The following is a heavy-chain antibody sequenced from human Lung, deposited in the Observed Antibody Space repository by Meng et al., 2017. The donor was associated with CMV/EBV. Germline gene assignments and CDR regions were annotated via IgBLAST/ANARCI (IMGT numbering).Heavy chain of an antibody. J-gene: IGHJ4*02. CDR3: ASTTPYCSSTSCYTYFDY. Sequence: SVXVSXXASGGTFSSYAISWVRQAPGQGLEWMGGIIPIFGTANYAQKFQGRVTITTDESTSTAYMELSSLRSEDTAVYYCASTTPYCSSTSCYTYFDYWGQGXLVTVSS. CDR1: GGTFSSYA. V-gene: IGHV1-69*05. D-gene: IGHD2-2*02. CDR2: IIPIFGTA.